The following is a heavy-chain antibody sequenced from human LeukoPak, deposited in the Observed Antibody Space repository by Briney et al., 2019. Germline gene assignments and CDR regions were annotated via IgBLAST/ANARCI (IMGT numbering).Heavy chain of an antibody. V-gene: IGHV1-2*06. CDR2: INPNSGGT. CDR3: ARDPSSRGNFDH. D-gene: IGHD5-24*01. Sequence: ASVKVSCKASGYTFTGYYMHWVRQAPGQGLEWMGRINPNSGGTNYAQKFQGRVTMTRDTSISTAYVEVGRLRSDDTAVYYCARDPSSRGNFDHWGQGTLVTVSS. CDR1: GYTFTGYY. J-gene: IGHJ4*02.